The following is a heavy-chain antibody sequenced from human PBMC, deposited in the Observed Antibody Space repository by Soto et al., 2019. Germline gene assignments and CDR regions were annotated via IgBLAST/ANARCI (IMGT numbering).Heavy chain of an antibody. Sequence: GESLKISCKASGYTFTGYYMHWVRQAPGQGLEWMGWINPNSGGTNYAQKFQGWVTMTRDTSISTAYMELSRLRSDDTAVYYCARGFSYYDSSGYHNWFDPWGQGTLVTVSS. CDR3: ARGFSYYDSSGYHNWFDP. V-gene: IGHV1-2*04. CDR2: INPNSGGT. J-gene: IGHJ5*02. CDR1: GYTFTGYY. D-gene: IGHD3-22*01.